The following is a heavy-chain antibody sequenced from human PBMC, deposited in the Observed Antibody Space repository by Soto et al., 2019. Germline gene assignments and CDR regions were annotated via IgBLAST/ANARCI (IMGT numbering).Heavy chain of an antibody. J-gene: IGHJ6*02. CDR3: VCAQPVFCSPPRRYGMDV. CDR1: GGSISSYY. V-gene: IGHV4-59*01. D-gene: IGHD3-3*01. Sequence: SETLSLTCTVSGGSISSYYWSWIRQPPGKGLEWIGYIYYSGSTNYNPSLKSRVTISVAPSKNQFSLKLDSLPPADPVTAYVVCAQPVFCSPPRRYGMDVWGQGTTVTSP. CDR2: IYYSGST.